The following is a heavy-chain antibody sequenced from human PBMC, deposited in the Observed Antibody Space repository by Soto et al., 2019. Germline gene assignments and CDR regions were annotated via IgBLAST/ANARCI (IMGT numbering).Heavy chain of an antibody. CDR1: GFTFSDHY. D-gene: IGHD2-8*01. CDR2: TRNKANSYTT. V-gene: IGHV3-72*01. J-gene: IGHJ4*02. CDR3: ARGSMVYAAYYFDY. Sequence: QPGGSLRLSCAASGFTFSDHYMDWVRQAPGKGLEWVGRTRNKANSYTTEYAASVKGRFTISRDDSKNSLYLQMNSLKTEDTAVYYCARGSMVYAAYYFDYWGQGT.